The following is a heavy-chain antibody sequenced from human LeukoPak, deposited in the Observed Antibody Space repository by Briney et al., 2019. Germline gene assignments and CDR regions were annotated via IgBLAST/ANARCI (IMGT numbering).Heavy chain of an antibody. Sequence: GGSLRLSCAASGFTFSSYWMSWVRQAPGKGLEWVAVISYDGSNKYYADSVKGRFTISRDNSKNTLYLQMNSLRAEDTAVYYCATELSYWGQGTLVTVSS. CDR2: ISYDGSNK. V-gene: IGHV3-30*03. CDR3: ATELSY. J-gene: IGHJ4*02. CDR1: GFTFSSYW.